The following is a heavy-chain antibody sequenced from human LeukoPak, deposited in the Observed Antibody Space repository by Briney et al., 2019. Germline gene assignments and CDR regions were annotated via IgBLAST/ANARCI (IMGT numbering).Heavy chain of an antibody. J-gene: IGHJ5*02. CDR3: ARDKLTGTTAWFDP. D-gene: IGHD1-14*01. Sequence: GASVKVSCKASGGTFSSYAISWVRQAPGQGLEWMGRIIPIFGTANYAQKFQGRVTITTDESTSTAYMELSSLRSEDTAVYYCARDKLTGTTAWFDPWGQGTLVTVSS. V-gene: IGHV1-69*05. CDR2: IIPIFGTA. CDR1: GGTFSSYA.